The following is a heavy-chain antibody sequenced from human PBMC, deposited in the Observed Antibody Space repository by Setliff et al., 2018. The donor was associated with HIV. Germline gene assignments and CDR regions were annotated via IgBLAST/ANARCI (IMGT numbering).Heavy chain of an antibody. D-gene: IGHD3-3*01. CDR1: GFTFSSYS. CDR3: AGEGVVITRNAFDI. CDR2: ISSSSSII. Sequence: GGSLRLSCAASGFTFSSYSMNWVRQAPGKGLEWVSYISSSSSIIYYADSVKGRFTISRDNARNSLYLQMDSLRAEDTAIYYCAGEGVVITRNAFDIWGLGTMVTVSS. V-gene: IGHV3-48*01. J-gene: IGHJ3*02.